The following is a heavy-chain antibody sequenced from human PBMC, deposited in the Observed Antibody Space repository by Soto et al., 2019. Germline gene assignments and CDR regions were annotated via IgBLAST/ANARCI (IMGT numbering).Heavy chain of an antibody. Sequence: SVKVSCKASGGTFSSYTISWVRQAPGQGLEWMGRIIPILNIANYAQKFQGRVTITADKSTSTAYMDLSSLRSEDTAVYYCGREGEPEFGRGGSSYGPKAYWAQGPLATVSS. CDR1: GGTFSSYT. CDR3: GREGEPEFGRGGSSYGPKAY. CDR2: IIPILNIA. V-gene: IGHV1-69*04. D-gene: IGHD2-15*01. J-gene: IGHJ4*02.